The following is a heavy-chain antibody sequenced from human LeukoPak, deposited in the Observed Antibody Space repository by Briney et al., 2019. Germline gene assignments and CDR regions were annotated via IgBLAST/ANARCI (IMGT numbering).Heavy chain of an antibody. CDR2: IYTSGST. J-gene: IGHJ5*02. Sequence: SETLSLTCTVSGGSISSYYWSWIRQPAGKGLEWIGRIYTSGSTNYNPSLKSRVTIPVDTSKNQFSLKLSSVTAADTAVYYCARGLFPITMVRGVMGWFDPWGQGTLVTVSS. V-gene: IGHV4-4*07. CDR1: GGSISSYY. CDR3: ARGLFPITMVRGVMGWFDP. D-gene: IGHD3-10*01.